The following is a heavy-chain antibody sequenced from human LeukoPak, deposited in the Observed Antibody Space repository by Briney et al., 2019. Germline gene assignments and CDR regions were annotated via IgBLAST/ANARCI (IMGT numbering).Heavy chain of an antibody. J-gene: IGHJ4*02. V-gene: IGHV4-59*01. CDR3: GRVVFGLWFGETGDY. Sequence: SETLSLTCTVSGVSISGYYWSWIRQPPGKGLEWIGYIYYSGSTNYNPSLKSRVTISVDTSKNQFSLKLSSVTAADTAVYYCGRVVFGLWFGETGDYWGQGTLVTVSS. CDR2: IYYSGST. CDR1: GVSISGYY. D-gene: IGHD3-10*01.